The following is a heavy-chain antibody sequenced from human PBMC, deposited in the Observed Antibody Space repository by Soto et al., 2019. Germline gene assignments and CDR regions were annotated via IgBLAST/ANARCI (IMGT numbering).Heavy chain of an antibody. Sequence: QVHLVQSGAEVKKPGASVKVSCKGSGYAFTTYGITWVRQAPGQGLEWMGWISAHNGNTNYAQKLQGRVTVTRDTSTSTAYMELRSLRSEDTAVSYCARGRYGDYWGQGALVTVSS. CDR2: ISAHNGNT. CDR1: GYAFTTYG. V-gene: IGHV1-18*01. D-gene: IGHD1-1*01. CDR3: ARGRYGDY. J-gene: IGHJ4*02.